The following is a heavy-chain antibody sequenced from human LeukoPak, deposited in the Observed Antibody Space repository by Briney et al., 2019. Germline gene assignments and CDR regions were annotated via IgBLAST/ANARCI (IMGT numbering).Heavy chain of an antibody. CDR1: GFTFSSYG. J-gene: IGHJ4*02. CDR3: AKDDPYYYDSSGYFDY. Sequence: GGSLRLSCAASGFTFSSYGMHWLRQAPGKGLEWVAFIRYDGSNKYYADSVKGRFTISRDNSKNTLYLQMNSLRAEDMAVYYCAKDDPYYYDSSGYFDYWGQGTLVTVSS. D-gene: IGHD3-22*01. V-gene: IGHV3-30*02. CDR2: IRYDGSNK.